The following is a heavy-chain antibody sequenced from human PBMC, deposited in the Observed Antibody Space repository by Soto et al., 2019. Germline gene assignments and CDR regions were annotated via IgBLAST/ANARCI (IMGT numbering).Heavy chain of an antibody. V-gene: IGHV3-30*18. CDR1: GFTFSSYG. CDR2: ISYDGSNK. CDR3: AKGFWSLLAGFFGY. Sequence: QVQLVESGGGVVQPGRSLRLSCAASGFTFSSYGMHWVRQAPGKGLEWVAVISYDGSNKYYADSVKGRFTISRDNSKNTLYLQMNSLRAEDTAVYYCAKGFWSLLAGFFGYWGQGTLVTVSS. J-gene: IGHJ4*02. D-gene: IGHD3-3*01.